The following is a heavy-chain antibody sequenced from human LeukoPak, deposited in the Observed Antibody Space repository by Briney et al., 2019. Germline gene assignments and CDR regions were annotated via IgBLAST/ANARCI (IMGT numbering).Heavy chain of an antibody. Sequence: ASVKLSCTASGYTFTGYYMHWVRQAPGQGLEWMGWINPNSGGTKYAQKFQGRVTMTRDTSISTTYMERRRLRSDDTAMYYCATGGAVAGAGGWFDYWGQGTLVTVSP. V-gene: IGHV1-2*02. CDR3: ATGGAVAGAGGWFDY. D-gene: IGHD6-19*01. CDR2: INPNSGGT. J-gene: IGHJ4*02. CDR1: GYTFTGYY.